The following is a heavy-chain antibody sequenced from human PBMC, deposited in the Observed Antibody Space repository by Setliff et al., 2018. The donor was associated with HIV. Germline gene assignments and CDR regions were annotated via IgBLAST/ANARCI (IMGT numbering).Heavy chain of an antibody. V-gene: IGHV4-59*08. J-gene: IGHJ5*02. CDR2: VYYGGVT. CDR1: GVSISAYY. CDR3: ARRGGTYEDRFDP. Sequence: PSETLSLTCNVSGVSISAYYWSWIRQPPGKGLEWVGYVYYGGVTNYNPSLKSRVTISVDTSKNQFSLKLSSVTAVDTAVYYCARRGGTYEDRFDPWGQGILVTVSS. D-gene: IGHD1-26*01.